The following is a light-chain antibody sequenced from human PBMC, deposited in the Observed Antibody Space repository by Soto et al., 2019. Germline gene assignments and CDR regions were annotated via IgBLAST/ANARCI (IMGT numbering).Light chain of an antibody. CDR3: QSYDSSLSGSEV. CDR1: SSNIGAGYD. J-gene: IGLJ1*01. Sequence: QSVLTQPPSVSGAPGQRVTISCTGSSSNIGAGYDVHWYQQLPGTAPKLLMYGNNNRPSGVPDRFSGSKSGTSASLAITGLQAEDEADYYCQSYDSSLSGSEVFGTGTQLTVL. CDR2: GNN. V-gene: IGLV1-40*01.